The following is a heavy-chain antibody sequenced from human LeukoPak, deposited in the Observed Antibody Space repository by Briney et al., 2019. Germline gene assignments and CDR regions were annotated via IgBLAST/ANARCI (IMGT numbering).Heavy chain of an antibody. CDR3: VSFYETY. V-gene: IGHV3-74*01. Sequence: GGSLRLSCAASGNYWMHWVRQAPGKGLVWVSHINSDGSWTSYADSVKGRFTISKDNAKNTVYLQMDNLRAEDTAVYYCVSFYETYWGRGTLVTVSS. CDR1: GNYW. J-gene: IGHJ4*02. CDR2: INSDGSWT. D-gene: IGHD2-2*01.